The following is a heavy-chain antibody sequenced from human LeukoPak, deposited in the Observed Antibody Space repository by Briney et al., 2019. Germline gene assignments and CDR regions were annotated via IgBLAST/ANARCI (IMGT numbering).Heavy chain of an antibody. CDR3: AGGLKIGERYYFDY. CDR1: GGSISGYY. CDR2: IYYSGST. J-gene: IGHJ4*02. Sequence: SETLSLTCTVSGGSISGYYWSWIRQPPGKGLEWIGYIYYSGSTNYNPSLKSRVTISVDTSKNQFSLKLSSVTAADTAVYYCAGGLKIGERYYFDYWGQGTLVTVSS. V-gene: IGHV4-59*01.